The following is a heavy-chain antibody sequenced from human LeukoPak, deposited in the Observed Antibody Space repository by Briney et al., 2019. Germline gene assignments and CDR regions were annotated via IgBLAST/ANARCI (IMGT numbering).Heavy chain of an antibody. V-gene: IGHV1-2*02. J-gene: IGHJ4*02. D-gene: IGHD2-2*02. CDR1: GYTFAGYF. CDR3: AKSSSSGYTFDY. Sequence: ASVKVSCKASGYTFAGYFMHWVRQAPGQGLEWMGWINPNNSETDYVQKFQGRVTMTRDTSISTAYMELHSLRSDDTAVYYCAKSSSSGYTFDYWGQGTLVTVSS. CDR2: INPNNSET.